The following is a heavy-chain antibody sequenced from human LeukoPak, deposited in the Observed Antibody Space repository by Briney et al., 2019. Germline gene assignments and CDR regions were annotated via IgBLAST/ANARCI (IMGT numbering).Heavy chain of an antibody. Sequence: ASVKVSCKASGGTFSSYAISWVRQAPGQGLEWMGRIIPIFGTASYAQKFQGRVTITTDESTSTAYMELSSLRSEDTAVYYCARDGWSSGWFWFDPWGQGTLVTVSS. D-gene: IGHD6-19*01. J-gene: IGHJ5*02. CDR3: ARDGWSSGWFWFDP. CDR1: GGTFSSYA. V-gene: IGHV1-69*05. CDR2: IIPIFGTA.